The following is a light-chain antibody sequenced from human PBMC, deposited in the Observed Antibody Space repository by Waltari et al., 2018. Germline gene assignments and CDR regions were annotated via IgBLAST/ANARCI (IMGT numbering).Light chain of an antibody. J-gene: IGLJ3*02. CDR3: QTWGTGIGV. CDR2: VNSDGSH. Sequence: QLVLTQSPSASAALGASVNLTCTLSSGPSNNATAWHQKRPGKGPRYLMRVNSDGSHNKGDGIPDRFSGSSSGAERYLTISSLQSEDEADYYCQTWGTGIGVFGGGTKLTVL. CDR1: SGPSNNA. V-gene: IGLV4-69*02.